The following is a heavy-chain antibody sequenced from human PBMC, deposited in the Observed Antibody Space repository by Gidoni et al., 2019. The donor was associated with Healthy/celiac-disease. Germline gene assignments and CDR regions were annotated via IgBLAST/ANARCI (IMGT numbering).Heavy chain of an antibody. D-gene: IGHD2-2*02. V-gene: IGHV3-48*02. Sequence: EVQLVESGGGLVQPGGSLRLSCAASGFTFSSYSINWVRQAPGKGLEWVSYISSSSSTIYYADSVKGRFTISRDNAKNSLYLQMNSLRDEDTAVYYCARDWYCSSTSCYTAAYYYYYGMDVWGQGTTVTVSS. CDR3: ARDWYCSSTSCYTAAYYYYYGMDV. J-gene: IGHJ6*02. CDR2: ISSSSSTI. CDR1: GFTFSSYS.